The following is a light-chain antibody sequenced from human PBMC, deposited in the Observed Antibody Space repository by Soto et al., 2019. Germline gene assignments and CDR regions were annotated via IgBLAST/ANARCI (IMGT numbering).Light chain of an antibody. CDR1: QSVSSY. J-gene: IGKJ1*01. CDR2: DAS. V-gene: IGKV3-11*01. Sequence: EIVLTQSPATLSLSPGERATLSCRASQSVSSYLAWYQQRPGQAPRLLIYDASNRATGIPARFSGSGSGTDFTLTISSLEPDDFAVYYCHQRSNWPPETFGQGTKVEIK. CDR3: HQRSNWPPET.